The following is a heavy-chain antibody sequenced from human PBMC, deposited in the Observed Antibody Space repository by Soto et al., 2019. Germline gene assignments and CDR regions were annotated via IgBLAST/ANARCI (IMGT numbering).Heavy chain of an antibody. Sequence: ASVKVSCKASGYTFTSYAMHCVRQAPGQRLEWMGWINAGNGNTNYAQHLQGRVSMTTDTSTSTAYMDLRSLRSEDTAVYYCARGSYFDPWGQGTLVTVSS. CDR2: INAGNGNT. CDR1: GYTFTSYA. J-gene: IGHJ5*02. V-gene: IGHV1-3*01. CDR3: ARGSYFDP.